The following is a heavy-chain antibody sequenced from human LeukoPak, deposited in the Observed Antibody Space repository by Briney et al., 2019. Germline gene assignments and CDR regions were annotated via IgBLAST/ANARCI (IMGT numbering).Heavy chain of an antibody. V-gene: IGHV1-69*04. Sequence: SVKVSCKASGGTFSSYAISWVRQAPGQGLEWMGRIIPILGIANYAQKFQGRVTITADKSTSTAYMELSSPRSEDTAVYYCARDLRRYSTGSIHWYFDLWGRGTLVTVSS. CDR1: GGTFSSYA. CDR2: IIPILGIA. J-gene: IGHJ2*01. D-gene: IGHD6-25*01. CDR3: ARDLRRYSTGSIHWYFDL.